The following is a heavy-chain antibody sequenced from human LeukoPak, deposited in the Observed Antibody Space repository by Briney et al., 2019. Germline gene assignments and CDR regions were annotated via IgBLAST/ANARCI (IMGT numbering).Heavy chain of an antibody. J-gene: IGHJ6*03. CDR2: IRYDGSNK. Sequence: PGGSLRLSCAASGFTFSSYGMHWVRQAPGKGLEWVAFIRYDGSNKYYADSVKGRFTISRDNSKNTLYLQMNSLRAEDTAVYYCAKDLFCSGGSCYSLGDYYMDVWGKGTTVTISS. D-gene: IGHD2-15*01. CDR3: AKDLFCSGGSCYSLGDYYMDV. CDR1: GFTFSSYG. V-gene: IGHV3-30*02.